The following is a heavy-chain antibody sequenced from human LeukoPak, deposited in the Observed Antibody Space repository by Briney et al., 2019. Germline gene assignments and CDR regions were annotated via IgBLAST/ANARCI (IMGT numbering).Heavy chain of an antibody. J-gene: IGHJ3*02. D-gene: IGHD6-6*01. V-gene: IGHV4-59*11. CDR1: GGSISSHY. CDR3: ARDRLWGYSSSSDAFDI. CDR2: IYYSGST. Sequence: SETLSLTCTVSGGSISSHYWSWIRQPPGKGLEWIGYIYYSGSTNYNPSLKSRVTISVDTSKNQFSLKLSSVTAADTAVYYCARDRLWGYSSSSDAFDIWGQGTMVTVSS.